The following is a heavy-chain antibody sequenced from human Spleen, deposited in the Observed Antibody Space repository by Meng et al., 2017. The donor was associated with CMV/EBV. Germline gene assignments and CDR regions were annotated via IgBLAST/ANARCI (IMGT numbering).Heavy chain of an antibody. CDR2: IYPGDSDT. CDR3: ARSTTVTDFDS. CDR1: GYTFTNYW. Sequence: SCKGSGYTFTNYWIGWLRQMPGKGLECMGIIYPGDSDTKYSPSFQGQVTISADKSINTAYLQWSSLQASDTAMYYCARSTTVTDFDSWGQGTLVTVSS. V-gene: IGHV5-51*01. J-gene: IGHJ4*02. D-gene: IGHD4-11*01.